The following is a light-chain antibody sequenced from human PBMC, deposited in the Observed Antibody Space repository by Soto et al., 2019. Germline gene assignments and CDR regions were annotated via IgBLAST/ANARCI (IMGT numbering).Light chain of an antibody. CDR3: QQYHHWPPIT. J-gene: IGKJ5*01. Sequence: AIRMTQSPSSFSASTGDRVSITCRATQDIGTYLAWYQQIPGKAPKLLIYDASTLQTGVPSRFSGSGSGTDFTLTISYLQSEDFAVYYCQQYHHWPPITFGQGTRLEIK. V-gene: IGKV1-8*01. CDR1: QDIGTY. CDR2: DAS.